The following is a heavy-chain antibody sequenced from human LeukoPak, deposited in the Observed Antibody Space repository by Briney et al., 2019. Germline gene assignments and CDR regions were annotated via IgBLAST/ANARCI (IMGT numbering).Heavy chain of an antibody. CDR1: GFTFSSYA. D-gene: IGHD6-19*01. Sequence: GGSLRLSCAASGFTFSSYAMSWVRQAPGKGLEWVSAISGSGGSTYYADSVKGRFTISRDNSKNTLYLQMNGLRAEDTAVYYCAKDLRTIAVAGRGRGYYFDYWGQGTLVTVSS. V-gene: IGHV3-23*01. J-gene: IGHJ4*02. CDR2: ISGSGGST. CDR3: AKDLRTIAVAGRGRGYYFDY.